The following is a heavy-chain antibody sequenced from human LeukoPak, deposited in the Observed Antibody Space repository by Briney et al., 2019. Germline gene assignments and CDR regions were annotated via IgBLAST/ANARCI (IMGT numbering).Heavy chain of an antibody. CDR1: GCDFTGFF. V-gene: IGHV1-2*02. D-gene: IGHD4-23*01. CDR3: ARDGNFDI. Sequence: ASVKVSCKASGCDFTGFFMHWVRQAPGQGLEWMGWISPNSGGTNYAQKFQGRVTITRDTSISTAYMELNRLTSDDTAVYYCARDGNFDIWGQGTVVTVSS. J-gene: IGHJ3*02. CDR2: ISPNSGGT.